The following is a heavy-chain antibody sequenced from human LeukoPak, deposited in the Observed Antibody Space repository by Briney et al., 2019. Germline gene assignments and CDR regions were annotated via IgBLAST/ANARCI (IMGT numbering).Heavy chain of an antibody. V-gene: IGHV3-30*02. Sequence: GGSLRLSCAASGFAFSGSGMHWVRQAPGKGLEWVTFIRYDGSNKYYTDSVKGRFTISRDNSKNTLYLQMDSLRAEDTAVYYCARDYDFWSGYYSPTRGYFGYWGQGTLVTVSS. CDR3: ARDYDFWSGYYSPTRGYFGY. J-gene: IGHJ4*02. CDR2: IRYDGSNK. CDR1: GFAFSGSG. D-gene: IGHD3-3*01.